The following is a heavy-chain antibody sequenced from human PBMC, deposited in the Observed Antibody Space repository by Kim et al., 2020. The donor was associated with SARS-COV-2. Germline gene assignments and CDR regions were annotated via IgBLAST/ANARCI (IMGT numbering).Heavy chain of an antibody. V-gene: IGHV3-66*01. J-gene: IGHJ5*02. CDR3: ARDFSHGSPLGGWENWFDP. CDR2: IYSGGTT. Sequence: GGSLRLSCAASGFIVTTKYMSWVRQAPGKGLEWVSIIYSGGTTYYADSVKGRFTISRDNSKNPLYLQMNRLRAEDTAVYYCARDFSHGSPLGGWENWFDPWGQGTLVIVSS. D-gene: IGHD1-26*01. CDR1: GFIVTTKY.